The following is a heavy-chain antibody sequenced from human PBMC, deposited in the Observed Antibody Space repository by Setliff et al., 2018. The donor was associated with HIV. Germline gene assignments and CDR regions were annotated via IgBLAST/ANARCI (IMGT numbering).Heavy chain of an antibody. V-gene: IGHV4-38-2*02. J-gene: IGHJ3*02. D-gene: IGHD1-26*01. CDR3: ERLGYSGSLVGAFDI. CDR2: IYHSGIT. Sequence: PSETLSLTCTVSGYSISSGYYWGWIRQPPGKGLEWIGSIYHSGITYYNSSLKSRVTISVDTSKNQFSLNLNSVTAADTAVYYCERLGYSGSLVGAFDIWGQGTMVTVSS. CDR1: GYSISSGYY.